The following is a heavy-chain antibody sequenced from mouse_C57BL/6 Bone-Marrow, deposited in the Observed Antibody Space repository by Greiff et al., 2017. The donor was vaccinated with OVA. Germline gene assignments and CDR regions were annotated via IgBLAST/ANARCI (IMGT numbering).Heavy chain of an antibody. V-gene: IGHV1-81*01. D-gene: IGHD2-3*01. CDR3: ARSGWLLYAMDY. CDR2: IYPRSGNT. CDR1: GYTFTSYG. J-gene: IGHJ4*01. Sequence: QVQLKESGAELARPGASVKLSCKASGYTFTSYGISWVKQRTGQGLEWIGEIYPRSGNTYYNEKFKGKATLTADKSSSTAYMELRSLTSEDSAVYFCARSGWLLYAMDYWGQGTSVTVSS.